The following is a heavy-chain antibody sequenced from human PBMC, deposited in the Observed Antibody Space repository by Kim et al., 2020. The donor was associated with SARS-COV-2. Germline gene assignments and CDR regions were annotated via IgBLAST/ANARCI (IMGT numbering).Heavy chain of an antibody. CDR2: AYYIGNT. V-gene: IGHV4-39*01. CDR1: GGSLSSSSYY. J-gene: IGHJ6*03. D-gene: IGHD6-19*01. CDR3: ARHQRYGSGWYVAFYYYFMDV. Sequence: SETLSLTCTVSGGSLSSSSYYWGWIRQPPGKGLEWIGTAYYIGNTYYNPSLKSRVTISVDTSKNQSSLTLGSVTAADTAVYYCARHQRYGSGWYVAFYYYFMDVWGKGTTVTVSS.